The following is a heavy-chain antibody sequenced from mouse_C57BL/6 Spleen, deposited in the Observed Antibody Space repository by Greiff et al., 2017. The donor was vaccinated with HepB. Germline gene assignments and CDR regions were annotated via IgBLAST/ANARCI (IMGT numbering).Heavy chain of an antibody. V-gene: IGHV6-3*01. CDR3: TGIYYYGSSGDY. D-gene: IGHD1-1*01. Sequence: EVMLVESGGGLVQPGGSMKLSCVASGFTFSNYWMNWVRQSPEKGLEWVAQIRLKSDNYATHYAESVKGRFTISRDDSKSSVYLQMNNLRAEDTGIYYCTGIYYYGSSGDYWGQGTTLTVSS. CDR2: IRLKSDNYAT. CDR1: GFTFSNYW. J-gene: IGHJ2*01.